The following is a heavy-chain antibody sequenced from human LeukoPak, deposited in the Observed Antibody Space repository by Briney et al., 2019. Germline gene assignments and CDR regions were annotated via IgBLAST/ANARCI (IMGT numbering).Heavy chain of an antibody. CDR3: AKGLAALPEYFDY. V-gene: IGHV3-23*01. CDR1: GFTFSSYA. CDR2: ISGSGSST. J-gene: IGHJ4*02. D-gene: IGHD6-13*01. Sequence: GGSLRLSCAASGFTFSSYAMSWVRQAPGKGLEWVSAISGSGSSTYYADSVKGRFTISRDNSKNTLYLQMNSLRAEDTAVYYCAKGLAALPEYFDYWGQGTLVTVSS.